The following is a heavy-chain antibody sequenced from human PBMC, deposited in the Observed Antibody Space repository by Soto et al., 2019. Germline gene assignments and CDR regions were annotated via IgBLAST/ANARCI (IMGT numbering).Heavy chain of an antibody. V-gene: IGHV3-66*01. J-gene: IGHJ4*02. Sequence: EVRLVESGGGLVQPGGSLRLSCVASGFTVSSNYMSWVRQARGKGLEWVSVIFSGGSTNYADSVKGRFTISRDNSKNTLYLQMNSLRAEDTAVYYCATRVTAGYWGQGTLVTVSS. D-gene: IGHD2-21*02. CDR1: GFTVSSNY. CDR2: IFSGGST. CDR3: ATRVTAGY.